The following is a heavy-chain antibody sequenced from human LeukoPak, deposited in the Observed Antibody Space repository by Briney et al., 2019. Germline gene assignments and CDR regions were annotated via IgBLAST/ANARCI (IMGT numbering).Heavy chain of an antibody. J-gene: IGHJ3*02. CDR1: GYSFSNFH. D-gene: IGHD5-24*01. Sequence: ASVKISCKASGYSFSNFHINWVRQASGQGLEWIGWISAYNGNTNYAQKLQGRVTMTTDTSTSTAYMELRSLRSDDTAVYYCARQTGMADAFDIWGQGTMVTVSS. CDR3: ARQTGMADAFDI. V-gene: IGHV1-18*01. CDR2: ISAYNGNT.